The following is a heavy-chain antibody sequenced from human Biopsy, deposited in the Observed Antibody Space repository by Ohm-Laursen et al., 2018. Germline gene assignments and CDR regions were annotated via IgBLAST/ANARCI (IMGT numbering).Heavy chain of an antibody. Sequence: LVKVSCKVSGDTFNKYGIFWVRQAPGQGLEWMGRIIPIVDIVNYAQRFQGRVTMTADKPTSTAYLDLSSLISEDTAVYYCARGGSGSGYYGMDVWGQGTTVTVSS. CDR1: GDTFNKYG. D-gene: IGHD3-10*01. CDR3: ARGGSGSGYYGMDV. V-gene: IGHV1-69*04. J-gene: IGHJ6*02. CDR2: IIPIVDIV.